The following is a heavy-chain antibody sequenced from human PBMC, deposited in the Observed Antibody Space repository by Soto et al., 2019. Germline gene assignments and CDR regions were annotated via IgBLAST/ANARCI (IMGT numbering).Heavy chain of an antibody. Sequence: QITLKESGPTLVKPTQTLTLTCTFSGFSLSTSGVGVGWIRQPPGKALEWLALIYWDDDKRYSPSLKGRLTITKDTSKNQVVLTMTNMDPVDTATYYCAHSRSRWLQLLPYFDYWGQGTLVTVSS. CDR1: GFSLSTSGVG. J-gene: IGHJ4*02. D-gene: IGHD5-12*01. CDR3: AHSRSRWLQLLPYFDY. CDR2: IYWDDDK. V-gene: IGHV2-5*02.